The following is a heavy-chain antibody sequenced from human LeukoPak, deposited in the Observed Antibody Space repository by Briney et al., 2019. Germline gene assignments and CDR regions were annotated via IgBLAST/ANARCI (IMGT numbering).Heavy chain of an antibody. CDR2: ISPDSGDT. V-gene: IGHV1-2*02. D-gene: IGHD3-16*01. Sequence: GSVKVSCKASGYTFTGDHVQWVRQAPGQGLEWIGRISPDSGDTICALKFQGRVTMTRDTSISTTYMELNRLTSDDSAVYYCAALGSRRHVRIDPWGQGTPVTVSS. CDR3: AALGSRRHVRIDP. CDR1: GYTFTGDH. J-gene: IGHJ5*02.